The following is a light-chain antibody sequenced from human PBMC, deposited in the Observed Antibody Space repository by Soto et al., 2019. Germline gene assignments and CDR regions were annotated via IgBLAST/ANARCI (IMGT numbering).Light chain of an antibody. J-gene: IGKJ1*01. CDR3: QQYNKWPWT. Sequence: EIVMTQSPVTLSLSPGERAILFCRASQSVNSNLAWYQQAPGQSPRLLIHGASTRATGLPARFSGSGAGTDFILTISSLQSEDFAVYFCQQYNKWPWTFGQGTKVEAK. CDR1: QSVNSN. CDR2: GAS. V-gene: IGKV3-15*01.